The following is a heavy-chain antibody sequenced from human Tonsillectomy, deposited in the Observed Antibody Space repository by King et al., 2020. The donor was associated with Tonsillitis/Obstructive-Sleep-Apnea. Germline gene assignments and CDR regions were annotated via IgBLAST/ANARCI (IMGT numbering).Heavy chain of an antibody. Sequence: VQLQQWGAGLLKPSETLSLTCGVSGGSFSGYYWNWIRQAPGKGLEWIAEINHGGNTNYNPSLRRRVTMSVDTSKQQISLRLSSVTAADTAVYYCARVDYDAVGYYGMDVWGQGTTVTVSS. D-gene: IGHD4/OR15-4a*01. V-gene: IGHV4-34*01. CDR3: ARVDYDAVGYYGMDV. CDR1: GGSFSGYY. CDR2: INHGGNT. J-gene: IGHJ6*02.